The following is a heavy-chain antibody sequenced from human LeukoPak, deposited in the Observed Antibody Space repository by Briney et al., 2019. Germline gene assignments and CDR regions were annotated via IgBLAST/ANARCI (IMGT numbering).Heavy chain of an antibody. CDR1: GGSMNSGDYY. CDR3: ASGLNGDSGSY. V-gene: IGHV4-39*01. CDR2: IYYSGST. J-gene: IGHJ4*02. Sequence: PSETLSLTCTVSGGSMNSGDYYWGWIRQPPGKGLEWIGSIYYSGSTYYNPSLKSRVTISADTSKNQFSLKLSSVTAADTAVYYCASGLNGDSGSYWGQGTLVTVSS. D-gene: IGHD1-26*01.